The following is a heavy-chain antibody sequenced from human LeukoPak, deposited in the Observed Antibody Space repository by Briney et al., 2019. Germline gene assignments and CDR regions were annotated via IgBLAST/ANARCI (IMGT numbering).Heavy chain of an antibody. J-gene: IGHJ6*02. CDR2: VSYDGSNK. CDR1: GFTFSSYA. CDR3: ARSLLGPARLPNYYYYGMDV. Sequence: GRSLRLSCAASGFTFSSYAMHWVRQAPGKGLEWVAVVSYDGSNKYYADSVKGRFTISRDNSKNTLYLQMNSLRAEDTAVYYCARSLLGPARLPNYYYYGMDVWGQGTTVTVSS. V-gene: IGHV3-30-3*01. D-gene: IGHD5-12*01.